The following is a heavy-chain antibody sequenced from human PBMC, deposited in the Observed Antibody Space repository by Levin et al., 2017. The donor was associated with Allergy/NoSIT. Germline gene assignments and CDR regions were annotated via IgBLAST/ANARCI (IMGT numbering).Heavy chain of an antibody. J-gene: IGHJ4*02. CDR1: GFTFSSYW. CDR2: IKQEGDDK. V-gene: IGHV3-7*04. CDR3: ARGPPSSYGDHVDY. Sequence: QAGESLKISCAASGFTFSSYWMTWVRQAPGKGLEWVANIKQEGDDKYYVDSVKGRFTISRDNAKNSLYLQMNSLGAEDTAVYYCARGPPSSYGDHVDYWGQGTLVTVSS. D-gene: IGHD4-17*01.